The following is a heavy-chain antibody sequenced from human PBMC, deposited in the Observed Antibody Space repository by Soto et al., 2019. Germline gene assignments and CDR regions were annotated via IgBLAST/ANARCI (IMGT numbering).Heavy chain of an antibody. V-gene: IGHV3-23*01. D-gene: IGHD2-15*01. Sequence: GGSLRLSCVAPGFTFSTYAMTWVRQAPGKGLEWISGISESGIRTYYADSAKGRFTISRDNSKSTLYLQMNSLGAEDTALYYCVVWRCRGVPCFHFENWGQGTLVTVSS. CDR1: GFTFSTYA. CDR3: VVWRCRGVPCFHFEN. J-gene: IGHJ4*02. CDR2: ISESGIRT.